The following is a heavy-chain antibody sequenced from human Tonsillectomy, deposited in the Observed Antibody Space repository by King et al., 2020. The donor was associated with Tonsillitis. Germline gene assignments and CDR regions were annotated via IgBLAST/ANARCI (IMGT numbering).Heavy chain of an antibody. CDR1: GFTFSTYA. J-gene: IGHJ4*02. D-gene: IGHD3-16*01. Sequence: VQLVESGGGLVQPGGSLRLSCSASGFTFSTYAMHWVRQAPGKGLEYVSSISSNGANTYYADSVKDRLTISRDNSKNTLFLQMTSLRVEDTAVYYCVRGHRDTYFDYWGQGTLVTVSS. CDR3: VRGHRDTYFDY. CDR2: ISSNGANT. V-gene: IGHV3-64D*06.